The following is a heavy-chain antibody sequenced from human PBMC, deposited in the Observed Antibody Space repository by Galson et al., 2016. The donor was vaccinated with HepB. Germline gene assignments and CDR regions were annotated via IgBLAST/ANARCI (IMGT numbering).Heavy chain of an antibody. Sequence: SLRLSCAASELTFSSYAMSWVRQAPGKGLEWVSAIDSSGHSTYYTDSVTGRFTISRDNSKNTLYLQMNSLRYEDTAVYYCAKAATPVFYYHGMDVWGQGTTVTVSS. V-gene: IGHV3-23*01. CDR2: IDSSGHST. CDR1: ELTFSSYA. CDR3: AKAATPVFYYHGMDV. J-gene: IGHJ6*02.